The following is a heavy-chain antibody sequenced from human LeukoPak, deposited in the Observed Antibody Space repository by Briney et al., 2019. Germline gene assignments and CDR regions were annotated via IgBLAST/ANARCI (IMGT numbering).Heavy chain of an antibody. V-gene: IGHV1-8*01. CDR1: GYTFTSYD. D-gene: IGHD7-27*01. CDR3: ARGRALTGDRQVQAYFDY. J-gene: IGHJ4*02. Sequence: GASVKVSCKASGYTFTSYDINWVRQATGQGLEWMGWMNPNSGNTGYAQKFQGRVTMTRNTSISTAYMELSSLRSEDTAVYYCARGRALTGDRQVQAYFDYWGQGTLVTVSS. CDR2: MNPNSGNT.